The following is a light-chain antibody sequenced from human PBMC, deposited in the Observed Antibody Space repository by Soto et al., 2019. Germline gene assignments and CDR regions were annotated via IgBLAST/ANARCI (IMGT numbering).Light chain of an antibody. CDR3: QHYNNWPPWT. CDR2: GAS. CDR1: QSVSSN. J-gene: IGKJ1*01. Sequence: EIEMTQSQATLSLSPGKRATLYCWASQSVSSNLAWYQQKPGQAPRLLIYGASTRVTGVPARFSGSGSGTEFILIISSLQSEDFAVYYCQHYNNWPPWTFGQGTKWISN. V-gene: IGKV3-15*01.